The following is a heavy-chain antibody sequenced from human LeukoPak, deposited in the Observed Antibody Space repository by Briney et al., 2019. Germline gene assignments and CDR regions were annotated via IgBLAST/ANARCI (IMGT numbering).Heavy chain of an antibody. D-gene: IGHD2-2*01. J-gene: IGHJ4*02. CDR2: IDPSGERT. CDR1: GYTFTSYY. Sequence: ASVKVSCKASGYTFTSYYIHWVRQAPGQGLEWMGIIDPSGERTTNAQNFQGRVTMTRDTSTSTVYMELSSLRSDDTAVYYCASHCSSTSCSYRYWGQGTLVTVSS. CDR3: ASHCSSTSCSYRY. V-gene: IGHV1-46*01.